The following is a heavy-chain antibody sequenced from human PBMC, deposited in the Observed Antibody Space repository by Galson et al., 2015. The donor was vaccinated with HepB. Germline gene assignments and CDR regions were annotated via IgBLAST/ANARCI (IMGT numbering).Heavy chain of an antibody. CDR2: TRGKAHGGTT. V-gene: IGHV3-49*03. Sequence: SLRLSCAASGFTFGDHAMSWFRQAPGKGLEWVGFTRGKAHGGTTEYAASVKGRFTISRDDSKSIAYLQMNSLKTEDTAVYYCSRPLSTTSYYCYGVDVWGQGTTVTVSS. CDR1: GFTFGDHA. J-gene: IGHJ6*02. D-gene: IGHD1-1*01. CDR3: SRPLSTTSYYCYGVDV.